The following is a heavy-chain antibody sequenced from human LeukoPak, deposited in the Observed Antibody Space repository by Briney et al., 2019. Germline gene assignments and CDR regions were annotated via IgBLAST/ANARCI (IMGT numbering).Heavy chain of an antibody. Sequence: ASVKVSCKVSGYTLTELSMHWVRQAPGKGLEWMGGFDPEDGETIYAQKFQGRVTMTEDTSTDTVYMELSSLRSEDTAVYYCATAHIVVVPAAIRRSYFDYWGQGTLVTVSS. J-gene: IGHJ4*02. CDR2: FDPEDGET. CDR1: GYTLTELS. D-gene: IGHD2-2*02. CDR3: ATAHIVVVPAAIRRSYFDY. V-gene: IGHV1-24*01.